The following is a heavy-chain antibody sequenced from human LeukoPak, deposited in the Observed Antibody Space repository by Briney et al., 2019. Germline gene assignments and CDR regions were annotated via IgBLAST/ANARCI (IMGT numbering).Heavy chain of an antibody. Sequence: ASVKVSCKASGYTFTSFDVTWVRQAPGQGLEWMGWISAYNGNTNYAQKLQGRVTMTTDTSTSTAYMELRSLRSDDTAVYYCARTYGSESYYNGLIDYWGQGTLVTVSS. CDR3: ARTYGSESYYNGLIDY. D-gene: IGHD3-10*01. CDR2: ISAYNGNT. V-gene: IGHV1-18*01. J-gene: IGHJ4*02. CDR1: GYTFTSFD.